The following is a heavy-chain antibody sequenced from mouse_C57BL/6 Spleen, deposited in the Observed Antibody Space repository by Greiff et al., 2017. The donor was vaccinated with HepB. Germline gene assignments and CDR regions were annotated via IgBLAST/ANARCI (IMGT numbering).Heavy chain of an antibody. D-gene: IGHD1-1*01. J-gene: IGHJ4*01. CDR1: GYTFTSYW. Sequence: QVQLQQSGAELVMPGASVKLSCKASGYTFTSYWMHWVKQRPGQGLEWIGEIDPSDSYTNYNQKFKGKSTLTVDKSSSTAYMQLSSLTSEDSAVYYCARHDYGNAMDYWGQGTSVTVSS. CDR2: IDPSDSYT. CDR3: ARHDYGNAMDY. V-gene: IGHV1-69*01.